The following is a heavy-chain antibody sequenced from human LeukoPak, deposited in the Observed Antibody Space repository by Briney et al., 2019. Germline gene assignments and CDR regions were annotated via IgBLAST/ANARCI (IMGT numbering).Heavy chain of an antibody. D-gene: IGHD3-9*01. J-gene: IGHJ4*02. CDR2: ISGSGGST. V-gene: IGHV3-23*01. CDR3: LRYLDWLFDY. Sequence: GGSLRLSCAASGFTFSSYAMSWVRQAPGEGLEWVSGISGSGGSTSYADSVKGRFTISRDNSKNTLYLQMNSLRAEDTAVYYCLRYLDWLFDYWGQGTLVTVSS. CDR1: GFTFSSYA.